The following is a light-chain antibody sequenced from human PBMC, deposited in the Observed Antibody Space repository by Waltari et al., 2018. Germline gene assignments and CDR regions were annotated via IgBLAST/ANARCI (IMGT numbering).Light chain of an antibody. CDR1: QSLLHSNGYNY. J-gene: IGKJ1*01. CDR3: MQTLQTPT. CDR2: LGS. Sequence: DIVMTQSPLSLSVTPGEPASISCRSSQSLLHSNGYNYLDWYLQKPGQSPQLLIYLGSNRASGVPDRFSGSGSGTDFTLKISGVGTEDVGIYYCMQTLQTPTFGQGTKVEIK. V-gene: IGKV2-28*01.